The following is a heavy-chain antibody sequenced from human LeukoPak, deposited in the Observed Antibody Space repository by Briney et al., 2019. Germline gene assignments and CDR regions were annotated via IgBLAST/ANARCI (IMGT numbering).Heavy chain of an antibody. CDR3: ARDRYSSSLIGQVVDY. J-gene: IGHJ4*02. V-gene: IGHV4-30-2*01. D-gene: IGHD6-13*01. CDR1: GGSISSGGYY. Sequence: SETLSLTCTVSGGSISSGGYYWSWIRQPPGKGLEWIGYIYHSGSTYYNPSLKSRVTISVDTSKNQFSLRLSSVTAADTAVYYCARDRYSSSLIGQVVDYWGQGTLVTVSS. CDR2: IYHSGST.